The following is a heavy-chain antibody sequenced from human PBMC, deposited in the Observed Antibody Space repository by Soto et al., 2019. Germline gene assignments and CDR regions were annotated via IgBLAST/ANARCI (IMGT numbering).Heavy chain of an antibody. J-gene: IGHJ6*03. Sequence: QVQLQESGPGLVRPSETLSLTCTVSGGSISGSYWSWIRQTPGKGLQWIAYIHNSGNSDSNPSLQSRVTILVDTSKNQFSLRLKSVSTADTAVYYCARVDRGRLLYYMDVWGKGTTVTVSS. CDR2: IHNSGNS. D-gene: IGHD4-17*01. CDR1: GGSISGSY. V-gene: IGHV4-59*01. CDR3: ARVDRGRLLYYMDV.